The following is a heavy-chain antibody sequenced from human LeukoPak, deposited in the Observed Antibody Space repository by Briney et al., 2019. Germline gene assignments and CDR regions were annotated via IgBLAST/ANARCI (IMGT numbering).Heavy chain of an antibody. J-gene: IGHJ4*02. V-gene: IGHV4-59*12. Sequence: NPSETLSLTCTVSGGSISSYYWSWIRQPPGKGLEWIGYIYHSGSTYYNPSLKSRVTISVDRSKNQFSLKLSSVTAADTAVYYCARADYSGNFDYWGQGTPVTVSS. D-gene: IGHD4-23*01. CDR3: ARADYSGNFDY. CDR2: IYHSGST. CDR1: GGSISSYY.